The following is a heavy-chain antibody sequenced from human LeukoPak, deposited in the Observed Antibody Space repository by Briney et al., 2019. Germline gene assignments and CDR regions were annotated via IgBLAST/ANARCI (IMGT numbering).Heavy chain of an antibody. Sequence: GGPLRLSCAASEFTFSSYGMHWVRQAPGKGLEWVASIRYDGSNKYYADSVRGRFSVSRDNSKNTVYLQLNSLRPDDTAMYYCAKDKGTYTLTGYYLDSWGQGILVTVSS. CDR1: EFTFSSYG. CDR3: AKDKGTYTLTGYYLDS. CDR2: IRYDGSNK. D-gene: IGHD3-9*01. J-gene: IGHJ4*02. V-gene: IGHV3-30*02.